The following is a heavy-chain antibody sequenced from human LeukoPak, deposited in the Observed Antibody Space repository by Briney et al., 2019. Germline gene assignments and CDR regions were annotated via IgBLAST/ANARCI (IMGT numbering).Heavy chain of an antibody. J-gene: IGHJ5*02. V-gene: IGHV3-33*01. Sequence: GGSLRLSCAASGFTFSSYGMHWVRQAPGKGLEWVAVIWYDGGNKYYADSVKGRFTISRDNSKNTLYLQMNSLRAEDTAVYYCALLWFGELPWFDPWGQGTLVTVSS. CDR2: IWYDGGNK. D-gene: IGHD3-10*01. CDR3: ALLWFGELPWFDP. CDR1: GFTFSSYG.